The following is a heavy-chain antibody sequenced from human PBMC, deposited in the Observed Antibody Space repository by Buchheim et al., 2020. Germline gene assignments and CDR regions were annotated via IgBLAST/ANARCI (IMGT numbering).Heavy chain of an antibody. CDR3: ARHPERYCSGGSCYALGYYYGMDV. CDR1: GFTFSDYY. D-gene: IGHD2-15*01. V-gene: IGHV3-11*05. CDR2: ISSSSSYT. Sequence: QVQLVESGGGLVKPGGSLRLSCAASGFTFSDYYMSWIRQAPGKGLEWVSYISSSSSYTNYADSVKGRFTISSDNAKNSLYLQMNSLRAEDTAVYYCARHPERYCSGGSCYALGYYYGMDVWGQGTT. J-gene: IGHJ6*02.